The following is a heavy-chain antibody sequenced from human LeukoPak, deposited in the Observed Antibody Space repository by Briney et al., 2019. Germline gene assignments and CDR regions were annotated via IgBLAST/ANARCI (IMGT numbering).Heavy chain of an antibody. J-gene: IGHJ6*02. D-gene: IGHD6-13*01. CDR2: FDPEDGET. CDR3: ATGQQLVRSRYYYGMDV. Sequence: ASVKVSRKVSGYTLTELSMHWVRQAPGKGLEWMGGFDPEDGETIYAQKFQGRVTMTEDTSTDTAYMELSSLRSEDTAVYYCATGQQLVRSRYYYGMDVWGQGTTVTVSS. CDR1: GYTLTELS. V-gene: IGHV1-24*01.